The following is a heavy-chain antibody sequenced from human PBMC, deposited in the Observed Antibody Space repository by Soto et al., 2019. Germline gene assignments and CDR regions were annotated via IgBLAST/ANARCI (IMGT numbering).Heavy chain of an antibody. D-gene: IGHD1-26*01. Sequence: QVQLVQSGAAVKKPGSSVKISCKASGGTYSSNTINWVRQTAGQGLEWMGGIIPLFGTANYAEKFRGRVTITADRSTNTEYMDPRGLSSEDTAVDYWVRNAAGGGYCSALDSGGQESLVTVSS. CDR3: VRNAAGGGYCSALDS. CDR1: GGTYSSNT. CDR2: IIPLFGTA. V-gene: IGHV1-69*06. J-gene: IGHJ4*02.